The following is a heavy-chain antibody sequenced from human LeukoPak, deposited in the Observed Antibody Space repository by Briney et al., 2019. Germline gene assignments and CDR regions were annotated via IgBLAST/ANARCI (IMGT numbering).Heavy chain of an antibody. CDR1: GFTVSSNY. V-gene: IGHV3-66*01. D-gene: IGHD2-2*01. J-gene: IGHJ3*02. CDR3: ARALVPAAMNDAFDI. Sequence: GGSLRLSCAASGFTVSSNYMSWVRHAPGKGLELVSVIYSGGSTYYADSVKGRFTISRDNSKNTLYLQMNSLRAEDTAVYYCARALVPAAMNDAFDIWGQGTMVTVSS. CDR2: IYSGGST.